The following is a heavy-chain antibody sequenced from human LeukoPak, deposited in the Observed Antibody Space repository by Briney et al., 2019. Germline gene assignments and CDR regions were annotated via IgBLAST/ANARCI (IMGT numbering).Heavy chain of an antibody. D-gene: IGHD3-9*01. CDR2: VSGSGSST. CDR3: AKMNVLTGYYTPNFDF. CDR1: GFTFSDYY. Sequence: PGGSLRLSCAASGFTFSDYYMSWIRQAPGKGLEWVSVVSGSGSSTDYADSVKGRFTISRDNFKNTLYLQMSSLSAEDTAVYYCAKMNVLTGYYTPNFDFWGQGTLVTVSS. J-gene: IGHJ4*02. V-gene: IGHV3-23*01.